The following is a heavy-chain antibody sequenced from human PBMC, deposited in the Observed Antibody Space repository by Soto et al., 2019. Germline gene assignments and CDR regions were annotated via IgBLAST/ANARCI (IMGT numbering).Heavy chain of an antibody. CDR1: GFTFSSYA. Sequence: PGWSLTLPCAASGFTFSSYAMSWVRQAPGKGLEWVSAISGSGGSTYYADSVKGRFTISRDNSKNTLYLQMNSLRAEDTAVYYCAKASTYYDFWSGYFRWGQGTLVTVS. CDR3: AKASTYYDFWSGYFR. V-gene: IGHV3-23*01. CDR2: ISGSGGST. J-gene: IGHJ4*02. D-gene: IGHD3-3*01.